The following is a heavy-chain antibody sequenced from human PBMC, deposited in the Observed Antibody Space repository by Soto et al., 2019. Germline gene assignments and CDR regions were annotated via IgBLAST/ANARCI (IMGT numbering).Heavy chain of an antibody. D-gene: IGHD3-22*01. CDR1: GFTFSSYA. J-gene: IGHJ3*02. CDR2: ISGSGGST. CDR3: AKMSDYYDSSGYFGAFDI. Sequence: GESLKISCAASGFTFSSYAMSWVRQAPGKGLEWVSAISGSGGSTYYADSVKGRFTISRDNSKNTLYLQMNSLRAEDTAVYYCAKMSDYYDSSGYFGAFDIWGQGTMVTVSS. V-gene: IGHV3-23*01.